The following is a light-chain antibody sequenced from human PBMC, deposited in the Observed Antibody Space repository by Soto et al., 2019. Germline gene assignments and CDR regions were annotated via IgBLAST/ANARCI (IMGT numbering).Light chain of an antibody. CDR1: QSISSW. V-gene: IGKV1-5*03. J-gene: IGKJ1*01. Sequence: DIQMTQSPSTLSASVGDRVTITCRASQSISSWLAWYQQKPGKAPKLLIYKASSLESGVPSRFSGSRSGTEFTVTISSLQPDDFATYYCQQYNSYPWTFGQGTKVEIK. CDR2: KAS. CDR3: QQYNSYPWT.